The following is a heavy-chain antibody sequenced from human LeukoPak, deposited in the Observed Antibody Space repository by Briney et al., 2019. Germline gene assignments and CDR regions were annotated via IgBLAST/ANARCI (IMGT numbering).Heavy chain of an antibody. D-gene: IGHD1-1*01. CDR1: GFTSSRFA. V-gene: IGHV3-23*01. CDR2: ISGSGGST. J-gene: IGHJ4*02. Sequence: GGSLRLSCAASGFTSSRFAMSWVRHAPGKWLEWVSAISGSGGSTYYADSVKGRFTISRDNSKNTLYLQMNSLRAEDTAVYYCAKSPERRPNYFDYWGQGTLVTVSS. CDR3: AKSPERRPNYFDY.